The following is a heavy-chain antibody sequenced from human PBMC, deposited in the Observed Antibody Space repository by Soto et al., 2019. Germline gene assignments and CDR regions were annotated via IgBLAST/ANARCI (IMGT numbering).Heavy chain of an antibody. V-gene: IGHV4-59*01. CDR2: IYYSGST. J-gene: IGHJ5*02. Sequence: QVQLQESGPGLVKPSETLSLTCTVSGGSISSYYWSWIRQPPGKGLEWIGYIYYSGSTNYNPSLTSRVTISVDTSKHQFSLKLSSVTAADTAVYYCAREFFGAGNWFDPWGQGTLVTVSS. CDR3: AREFFGAGNWFDP. D-gene: IGHD3-3*01. CDR1: GGSISSYY.